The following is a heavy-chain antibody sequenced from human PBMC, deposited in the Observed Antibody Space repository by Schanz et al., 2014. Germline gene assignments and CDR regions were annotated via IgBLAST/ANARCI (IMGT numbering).Heavy chain of an antibody. J-gene: IGHJ4*02. CDR2: ISAYNGTT. Sequence: QSGAEVKKPGASVKVSCKASGYTFTSYGINWVRQAPGPGLEWMGWISAYNGTTNYAQNREGRGRMTTDTDTRTAFKVLRSLRCDEEAVEYYERGGYSSRWYDRHIAHFDYWGKGALVNDSS. V-gene: IGHV1-18*01. CDR3: ERGGYSSRWYDRHIAHFDY. CDR1: GYTFTSYG. D-gene: IGHD6-19*01.